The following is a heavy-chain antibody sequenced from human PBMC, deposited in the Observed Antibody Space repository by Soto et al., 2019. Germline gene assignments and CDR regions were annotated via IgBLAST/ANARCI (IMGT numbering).Heavy chain of an antibody. CDR3: ARDTGDYYDSSGYNDY. V-gene: IGHV4-4*02. Sequence: QVQLQESGPGLVKPSGTLSLTCAVSGGSISSSNWWSWVRQPPGKGLEWIGEIYHSGSTNYNPSLKWRVTISVDKSKNQFSLKLSSVTAADTAVYYCARDTGDYYDSSGYNDYWGQGTLVTVSS. CDR1: GGSISSSNW. D-gene: IGHD3-22*01. J-gene: IGHJ4*02. CDR2: IYHSGST.